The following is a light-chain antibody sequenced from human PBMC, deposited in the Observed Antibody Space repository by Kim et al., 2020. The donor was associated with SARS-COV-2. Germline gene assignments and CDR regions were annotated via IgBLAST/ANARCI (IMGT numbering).Light chain of an antibody. V-gene: IGKV4-1*01. CDR2: WAS. Sequence: RATINCKSSQSVLETSKNKNYLTWYQQNPGQAPKLLISWASTRESGVPDRFSGSGSETDFTLSISSLQAEDVAVYYCHQYYSSPYTFGQGTKLEI. CDR1: QSVLETSKNKNY. J-gene: IGKJ2*01. CDR3: HQYYSSPYT.